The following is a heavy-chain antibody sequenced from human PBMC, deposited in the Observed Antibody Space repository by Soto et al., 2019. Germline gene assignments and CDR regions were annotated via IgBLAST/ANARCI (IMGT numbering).Heavy chain of an antibody. D-gene: IGHD1-26*01. CDR2: MNPNSGNT. V-gene: IGHV1-8*01. CDR3: ARAVGATPPFDY. J-gene: IGHJ4*02. CDR1: GYTFTSYD. Sequence: SVKVSCKASGYTFTSYDINWVRQATGQGLEWMGWMNPNSGNTGYAQKFQGRVTMTRNTSISTAYMELSSLRSEDTAVYYCARAVGATPPFDYWGQGTLVTVSS.